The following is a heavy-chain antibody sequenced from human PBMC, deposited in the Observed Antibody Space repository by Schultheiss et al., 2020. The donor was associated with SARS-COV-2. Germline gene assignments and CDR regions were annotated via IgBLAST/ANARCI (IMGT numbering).Heavy chain of an antibody. CDR3: ARDLEGRYSSSSNYYYGMDV. J-gene: IGHJ6*02. CDR2: INHSGST. V-gene: IGHV4-34*01. D-gene: IGHD6-6*01. CDR1: GGSFSGYY. Sequence: GSLRLSCAVYGGSFSGYYWSWIRQPPGKGLEWIGEINHSGSTNYNPSLKSRVTISVDTSKNQFSLQLNSVTPEDTAVYYCARDLEGRYSSSSNYYYGMDVWGQGTTVTVSS.